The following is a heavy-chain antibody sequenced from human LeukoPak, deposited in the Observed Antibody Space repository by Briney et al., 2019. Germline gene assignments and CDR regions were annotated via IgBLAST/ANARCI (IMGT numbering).Heavy chain of an antibody. V-gene: IGHV1-69*05. CDR2: IIPMFGSA. CDR1: GLTLSTYA. D-gene: IGHD6-6*01. J-gene: IGHJ6*03. CDR3: ASSPRIVGRLDYYYYMDV. Sequence: ASVKVSCKASGLTLSTYAMSWVRQAPGQGLEWMGGIIPMFGSAHYAQKFQDRVTITTDESTTIAYMELSSLRSEDTAVYYCASSPRIVGRLDYYYYMDVWGKGTTVTVSS.